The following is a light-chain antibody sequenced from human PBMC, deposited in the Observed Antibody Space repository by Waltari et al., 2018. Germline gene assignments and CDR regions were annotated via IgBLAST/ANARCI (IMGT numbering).Light chain of an antibody. CDR3: SSYAGGVGV. CDR2: AIS. CDR1: STDFGGYDY. J-gene: IGLJ3*02. Sequence: QSALTQPRSVSGSPGQSVTISCTGTSTDFGGYDYVSWYQQHPGKAPMLMIYAISSPPSGVLVRFSGSKSCNTASLTISGLQAEDEANYYCSSYAGGVGVFGEGTKLTVL. V-gene: IGLV2-11*01.